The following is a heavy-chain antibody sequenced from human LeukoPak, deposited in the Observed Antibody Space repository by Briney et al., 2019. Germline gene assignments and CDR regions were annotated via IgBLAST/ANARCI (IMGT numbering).Heavy chain of an antibody. CDR2: IYYSGST. CDR1: GGSISSGGYY. D-gene: IGHD3-3*01. J-gene: IGHJ6*03. Sequence: SETLSLTCTVSGGSISSGGYYWSWIRQHPGKGLEWIGYIYYSGSTYYNPSLKSRVTISVDTSKNQFSLKLSSVTAADTAVYYCARDRFLEWLDPDYYYYMDVWGKGTTVTVSS. V-gene: IGHV4-31*03. CDR3: ARDRFLEWLDPDYYYYMDV.